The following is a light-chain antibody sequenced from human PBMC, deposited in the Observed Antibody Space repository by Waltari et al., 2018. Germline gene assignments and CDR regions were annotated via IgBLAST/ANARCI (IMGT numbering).Light chain of an antibody. CDR2: KAS. Sequence: DIQMTQSPSTLSASVGDRVTITCRASQSVYNWLAWYQQKPVKAPKLLIYKASTLQSGVPTRFSGSGSVTEFTLTISSLQPDEFATYYCQQYKWYCTFGPGTKVEVK. CDR1: QSVYNW. J-gene: IGKJ3*01. CDR3: QQYKWYCT. V-gene: IGKV1-5*03.